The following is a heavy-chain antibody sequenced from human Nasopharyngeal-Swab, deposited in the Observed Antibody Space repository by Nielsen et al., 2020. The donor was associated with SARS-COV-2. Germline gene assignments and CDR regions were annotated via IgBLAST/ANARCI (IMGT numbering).Heavy chain of an antibody. CDR3: ARVRIWSGYYSDAFDI. D-gene: IGHD3-3*01. CDR2: IIPIFGTA. J-gene: IGHJ3*02. CDR1: GGTFSSYA. Sequence: SVKVSCKASGGTFSSYAISWVRQAPGQGLEWMGGIIPIFGTANYAQKFQGRVTITADESTSTAYMELSSLRSEDTAVYYCARVRIWSGYYSDAFDIWGQGTMVTVSS. V-gene: IGHV1-69*13.